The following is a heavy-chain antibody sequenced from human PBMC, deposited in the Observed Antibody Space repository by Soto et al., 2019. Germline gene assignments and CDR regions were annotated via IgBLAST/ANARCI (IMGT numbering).Heavy chain of an antibody. Sequence: EVQLVESGGDLVQPGGSLRLSCAASGFAVSSNYMTWVRQAPGKGLEWVSVIHSGGDTHYADSVRGRFTISRDNSKNTLYRHMNSLRAEDTAVYYCARSRTATTDGGMDVWGQGTTGTVSS. J-gene: IGHJ6*02. CDR1: GFAVSSNY. CDR3: ARSRTATTDGGMDV. D-gene: IGHD1-7*01. CDR2: IHSGGDT. V-gene: IGHV3-66*01.